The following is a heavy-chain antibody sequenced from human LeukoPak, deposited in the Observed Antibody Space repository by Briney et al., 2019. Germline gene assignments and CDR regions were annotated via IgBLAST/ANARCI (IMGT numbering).Heavy chain of an antibody. CDR1: GGTFSSYA. CDR3: ARGERYCSGGSCYSELDY. CDR2: IIPIFGTA. J-gene: IGHJ4*02. V-gene: IGHV1-69*13. D-gene: IGHD2-15*01. Sequence: GASVKVSCKASGGTFSSYAISWVRQVPGQGLEWMGGIIPIFGTANYAQKFQGRVTITADESTSTAYMELSSLRSEDTAVYYCARGERYCSGGSCYSELDYWGQGTLVTVSS.